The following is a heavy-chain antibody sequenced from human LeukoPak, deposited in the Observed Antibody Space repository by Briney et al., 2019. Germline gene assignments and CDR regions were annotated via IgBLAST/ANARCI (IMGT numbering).Heavy chain of an antibody. D-gene: IGHD3-10*01. J-gene: IGHJ4*02. V-gene: IGHV3-23*01. CDR3: AKDPHYGSGNYFDY. Sequence: GGSLRLSCAASGFTFSSYAMSWVRQAPGKGLEWVSAISGSGGSTYHADSVKGRFTISRDNSKNTLYLQMNSLRAEDTAVYYCAKDPHYGSGNYFDYWGQGTLVTVSS. CDR2: ISGSGGST. CDR1: GFTFSSYA.